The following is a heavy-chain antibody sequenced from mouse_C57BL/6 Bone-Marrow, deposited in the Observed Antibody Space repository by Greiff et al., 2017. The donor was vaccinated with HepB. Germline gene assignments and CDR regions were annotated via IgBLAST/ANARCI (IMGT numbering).Heavy chain of an antibody. CDR3: ARYYWYFDV. CDR2: IDPSDSYT. Sequence: VKLQQPGAELVMPGASVKLSCKASGYTFTSYWMHWVKQRPGQGLEWIGEIDPSDSYTNYNQKFKGKSTLTVDKSSSTAYMQLSSLTSEDSAVYYCARYYWYFDVWGTGTTVTVSS. V-gene: IGHV1-69*01. CDR1: GYTFTSYW. J-gene: IGHJ1*03.